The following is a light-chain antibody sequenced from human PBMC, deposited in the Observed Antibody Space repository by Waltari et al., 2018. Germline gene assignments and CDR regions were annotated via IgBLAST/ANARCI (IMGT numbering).Light chain of an antibody. CDR1: QGISSC. CDR3: QQAYSFPLT. J-gene: IGKJ4*01. CDR2: AAS. Sequence: DIQMTQSPSSLSASVGDRVTITCRASQGISSCLAWYEQKPGKAPELLIYAASSFQSGVPTMFSGSGSGTDFTLTISSLQLEDFATYYCQQAYSFPLTFGGGTKVEIK. V-gene: IGKV1-12*01.